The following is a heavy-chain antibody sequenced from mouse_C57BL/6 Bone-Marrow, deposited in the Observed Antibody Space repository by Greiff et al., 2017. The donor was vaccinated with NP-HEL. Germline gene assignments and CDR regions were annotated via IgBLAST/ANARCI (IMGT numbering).Heavy chain of an antibody. CDR3: ARRNYYGSSPLDY. V-gene: IGHV1-64*01. D-gene: IGHD1-1*01. J-gene: IGHJ2*01. CDR1: GYTFTSYW. Sequence: QVQLQQPGAELVKPGASVKLSCKASGYTFTSYWMHWVKQRPGQGLEWIGMIHPTSGSTNYNEKFKSKATLTVDKSSSTAYMQLSSLTSEDSAVYYCARRNYYGSSPLDYWGQGTTLTVSS. CDR2: IHPTSGST.